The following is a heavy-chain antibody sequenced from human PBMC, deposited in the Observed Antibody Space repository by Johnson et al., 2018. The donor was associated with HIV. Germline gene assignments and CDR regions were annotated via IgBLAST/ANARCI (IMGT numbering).Heavy chain of an antibody. CDR2: ISYDGNNK. J-gene: IGHJ3*02. CDR3: AKSGLFVLVVYAPDVFDI. Sequence: VQLVESGGGVVQPGRSLRLSCAASGFTFSTYAMHWVRQAPGKGLEWLAVISYDGNNKFYADSVKGRFTISRDNYKNTLYLQMNSLRAEDTAVYYCAKSGLFVLVVYAPDVFDIWGQGTMVTVSS. V-gene: IGHV3-30-3*02. D-gene: IGHD2-8*02. CDR1: GFTFSTYA.